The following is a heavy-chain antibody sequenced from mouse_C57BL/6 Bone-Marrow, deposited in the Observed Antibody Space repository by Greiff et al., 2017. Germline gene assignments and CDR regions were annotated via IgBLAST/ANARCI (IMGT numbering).Heavy chain of an antibody. Sequence: QVHVKQSGAELARPGASVKLSCKASGYTFTSYGISWVKQRTGQGFEWIGEIYPRSGNTYYNEKFKGKATLTADKSSSTAYMELRSLTSEDSAVYFCARGIYYYGSSFYWYFDVWGTGTTVTVSS. V-gene: IGHV1-81*01. CDR1: GYTFTSYG. D-gene: IGHD1-1*01. CDR2: IYPRSGNT. CDR3: ARGIYYYGSSFYWYFDV. J-gene: IGHJ1*03.